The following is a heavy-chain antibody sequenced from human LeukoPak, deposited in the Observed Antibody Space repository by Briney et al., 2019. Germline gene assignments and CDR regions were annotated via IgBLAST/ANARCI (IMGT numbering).Heavy chain of an antibody. CDR3: ASDFIEVAGRVSEY. J-gene: IGHJ4*02. D-gene: IGHD6-19*01. CDR1: GFTFSNYW. V-gene: IGHV3-74*01. CDR2: INSDGSST. Sequence: GGSLRLSCAASGFTFSNYWMHWVRQAPGKGLVWVSRINSDGSSTSYADSVKGRFTISRDNAKNTLYLQMNSLRAEDTAVYYCASDFIEVAGRVSEYWGQGTLVTVSS.